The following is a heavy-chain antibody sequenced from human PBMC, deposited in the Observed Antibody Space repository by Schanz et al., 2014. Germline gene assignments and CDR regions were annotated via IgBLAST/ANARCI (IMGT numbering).Heavy chain of an antibody. CDR1: GLTFTSAW. CDR3: VRDSFFAFDY. J-gene: IGHJ4*02. CDR2: IKHDGSVK. V-gene: IGHV3-7*01. Sequence: EVQLVESGGGLVKPGGSLRLSCATSGLTFTSAWMSWVRQAPGKGLEWVANIKHDGSVKDYVDSVEGRFTISRDNAKNTLYLQMNSLRAEDTAVYYCVRDSFFAFDYWGQGTLVTVSS. D-gene: IGHD3-3*01.